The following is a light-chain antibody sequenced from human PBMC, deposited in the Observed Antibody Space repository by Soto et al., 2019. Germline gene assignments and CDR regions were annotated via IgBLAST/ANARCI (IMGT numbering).Light chain of an antibody. Sequence: EIVLTQSPGTLSLFPRERATLSCRASQTITSTHLAWYQQKPGQAPRLLIYGVSNRASGFPDRFSGSGSGTDFTLTISGLEPDDFAVYYCQHYGASPRTFGQGTKVEI. CDR2: GVS. V-gene: IGKV3-20*01. J-gene: IGKJ1*01. CDR1: QTITSTH. CDR3: QHYGASPRT.